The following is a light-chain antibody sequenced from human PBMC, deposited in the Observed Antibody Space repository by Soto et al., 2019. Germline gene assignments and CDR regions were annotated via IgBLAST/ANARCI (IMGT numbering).Light chain of an antibody. CDR3: QQSYSILYT. CDR1: QSISSY. CDR2: AAS. J-gene: IGKJ2*01. Sequence: DIQMTQSPSSLSESVGDRVTITCRASQSISSYLNWYQQKPGKAPKLLIYAASSLQSGVPSRFSGSGSGTDFTLTISSLQPEDFAIYYCQQSYSILYTFGQGTNLEIK. V-gene: IGKV1-39*01.